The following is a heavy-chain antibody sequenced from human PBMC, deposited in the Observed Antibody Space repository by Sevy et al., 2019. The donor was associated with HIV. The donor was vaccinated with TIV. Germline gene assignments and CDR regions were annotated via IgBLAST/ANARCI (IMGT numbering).Heavy chain of an antibody. CDR2: IWHDGSNE. CDR1: GFPFSDAW. CDR3: ASEAGYGANSRPFDY. V-gene: IGHV3-33*08. Sequence: GGSLRLSCAASGFPFSDAWMHWVRQAPGKGLEWVAVIWHDGSNEYYADSVKGRLTISRDNSKNTLYLQMNSLRVEDTAVYYCASEAGYGANSRPFDYWGQGTLVTVSS. J-gene: IGHJ4*02. D-gene: IGHD4-17*01.